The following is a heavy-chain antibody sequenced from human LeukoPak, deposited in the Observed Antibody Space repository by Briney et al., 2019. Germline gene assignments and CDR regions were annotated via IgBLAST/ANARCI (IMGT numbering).Heavy chain of an antibody. CDR1: GFTFRSYA. CDR2: ISGSGGNT. J-gene: IGHJ5*02. V-gene: IGHV3-23*01. Sequence: GGSLRLSCAASGFTFRSYAMSWVRQAPGKGLEWVSGISGSGGNTYYADSVKGRFTISRDNSKNTLYLQMNSLRAEDTAVYYCAKENGVRNQLLYWVDPWGQGTLVTVSS. CDR3: AKENGVRNQLLYWVDP. D-gene: IGHD2-2*01.